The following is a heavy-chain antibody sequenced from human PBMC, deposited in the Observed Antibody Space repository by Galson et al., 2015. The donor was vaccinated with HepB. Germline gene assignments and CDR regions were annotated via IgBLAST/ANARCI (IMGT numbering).Heavy chain of an antibody. V-gene: IGHV3-23*01. CDR3: AKDRREVIIPSNFDY. Sequence: SLRLSCAASGFTFSSYAMSWVRQAPGKGLEWVSAISGSGGSTYYADSVKGRFTISRDNSKNTLYLQMNSLRAEDTAVYYCAKDRREVIIPSNFDYWGQGTLVTVSS. J-gene: IGHJ4*02. CDR2: ISGSGGST. D-gene: IGHD3-3*01. CDR1: GFTFSSYA.